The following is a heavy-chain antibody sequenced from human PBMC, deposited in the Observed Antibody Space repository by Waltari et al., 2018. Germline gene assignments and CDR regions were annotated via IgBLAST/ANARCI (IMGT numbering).Heavy chain of an antibody. CDR3: AGYARRAVAGSVSKGFDP. V-gene: IGHV4-61*02. CDR2: IYTSGST. Sequence: VPLQESGPGLVKPSQPLPLTCTVSGGSIISGSYYWSWIRQPAGKGLEWIGRIYTSGSTNYNPCLESRDTIAVERAKNQCSRKLSSVTATDTAGDYGAGYARRAVAGSVSKGFDPWGQGTLVTVSS. CDR1: GGSIISGSYY. D-gene: IGHD6-19*01. J-gene: IGHJ5*02.